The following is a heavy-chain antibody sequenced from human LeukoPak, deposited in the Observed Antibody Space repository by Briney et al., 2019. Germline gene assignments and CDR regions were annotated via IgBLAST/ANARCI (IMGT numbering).Heavy chain of an antibody. V-gene: IGHV3-23*01. CDR2: ISDNGGNT. J-gene: IGHJ4*02. Sequence: GGSLRLSCAASGFTFSIYGMGWVRQAPGKGLEWVSSISDNGGNTYYADSAKGRFTISRDNSKNTLYLQMNGLRPEDTAVYFCAKDWGNKFASGSSYLDSWGQGTLVTVSS. D-gene: IGHD3-10*01. CDR1: GFTFSIYG. CDR3: AKDWGNKFASGSSYLDS.